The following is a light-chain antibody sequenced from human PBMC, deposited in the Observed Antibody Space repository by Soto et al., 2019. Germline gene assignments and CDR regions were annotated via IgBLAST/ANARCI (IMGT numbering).Light chain of an antibody. CDR1: QSVSSN. CDR2: GAS. V-gene: IGKV3D-15*01. Sequence: ETVMTQSPGTLSVSPGESATLSCGTSQSVSSNLAWYQQKPGQAPRLLIYGASTRATGIPARFSGSGSGTEFTLTISYLRPEDVGIYYCQKCNGAPFTFGPGTTVDIK. CDR3: QKCNGAPFT. J-gene: IGKJ3*01.